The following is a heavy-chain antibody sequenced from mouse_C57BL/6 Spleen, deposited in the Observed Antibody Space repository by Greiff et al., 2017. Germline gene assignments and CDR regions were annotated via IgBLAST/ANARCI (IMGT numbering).Heavy chain of an antibody. CDR3: ARGAAQDYYAMDY. V-gene: IGHV1-52*01. CDR2: IDPSDSET. Sequence: QVQLQQPGAELVRPGSSVKLSCKASGYTFTSYWMHWVKQRPIQGLEWIGNIDPSDSETHYNQKFKDKATLTVDKSSSTAYMQLNSLTSEDSAVYYCARGAAQDYYAMDYWGQGTSVTVSS. CDR1: GYTFTSYW. D-gene: IGHD3-2*02. J-gene: IGHJ4*01.